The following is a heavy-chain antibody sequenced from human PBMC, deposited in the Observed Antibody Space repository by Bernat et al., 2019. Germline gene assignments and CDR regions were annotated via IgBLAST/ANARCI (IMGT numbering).Heavy chain of an antibody. D-gene: IGHD4-17*01. CDR3: ARKGVFNGDFDC. Sequence: QVQLQESGPGLVKPSGTLSLTCVVSGGSISSNYWWSWVRQPPEKGLEWIGEMYHSGSTNSNPSLKSRVTISVDKSKNHFSLKLNSVTAADTAVYYCARKGVFNGDFDCWGQGTLVTVSS. J-gene: IGHJ4*02. V-gene: IGHV4-4*02. CDR1: GGSISSNYW. CDR2: MYHSGST.